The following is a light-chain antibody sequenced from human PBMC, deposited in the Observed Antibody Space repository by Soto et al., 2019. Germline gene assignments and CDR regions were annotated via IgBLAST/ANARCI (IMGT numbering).Light chain of an antibody. CDR1: QSVSSN. Sequence: EIVMTQSPATLSVSPGESATLSCRASQSVSSNLAWHQQKPGQAPGILMYDASTRATGISARFSGSGSGTEFTLTISSLQSEDFAVYYCQQYHNWPITFGQGTRLEIK. CDR2: DAS. V-gene: IGKV3-15*01. J-gene: IGKJ5*01. CDR3: QQYHNWPIT.